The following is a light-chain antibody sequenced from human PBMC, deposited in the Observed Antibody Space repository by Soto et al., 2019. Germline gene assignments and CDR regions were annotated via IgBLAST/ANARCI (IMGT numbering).Light chain of an antibody. CDR3: CSYAGRSTHVV. V-gene: IGLV2-23*01. CDR2: EDN. Sequence: QSALTQPASVSGSPGQSITISCTGTSSDVGSYNLVSWYQQHPGKAPKLMIYEDNKRPSGVSNRFSGSKSGNTASLTISGLQAEDEADYFCCSYAGRSTHVVFGGGTKVTVL. CDR1: SSDVGSYNL. J-gene: IGLJ2*01.